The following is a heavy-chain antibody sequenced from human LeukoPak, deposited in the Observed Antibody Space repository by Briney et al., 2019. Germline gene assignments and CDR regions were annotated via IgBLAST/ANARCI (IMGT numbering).Heavy chain of an antibody. CDR2: SYYSGST. V-gene: IGHV4-61*01. Sequence: SETLSLTCTVSGGSVSSDSYFWTWIRQPPGKGLEWIGYSYYSGSTNYNPSLKSRVTISVDTSKNQFSLKLSSVTAADTAVYYCARVDPDSSSTLEVFDYWGQGTLVTVSS. CDR3: ARVDPDSSSTLEVFDY. J-gene: IGHJ4*02. CDR1: GGSVSSDSYF. D-gene: IGHD6-6*01.